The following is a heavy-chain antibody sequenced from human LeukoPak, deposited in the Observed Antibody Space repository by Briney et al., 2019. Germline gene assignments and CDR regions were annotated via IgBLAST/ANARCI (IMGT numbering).Heavy chain of an antibody. V-gene: IGHV3-7*01. CDR3: AGGARGYNWYFDL. J-gene: IGHJ2*01. D-gene: IGHD3-16*01. CDR1: EFASSSYW. CDR2: IKRDGTEK. Sequence: GGSLRLSCAASEFASSSYWMSWVRQAPGKGLGWVANIKRDGTEKYYVDSMKGRFTISRDNAKNSLYLQIHSLRAEDTAVYYCAGGARGYNWYFDLWGRGTLVTVSS.